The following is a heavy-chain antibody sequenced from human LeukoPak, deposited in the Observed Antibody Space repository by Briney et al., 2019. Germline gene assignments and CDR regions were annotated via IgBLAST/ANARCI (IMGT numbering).Heavy chain of an antibody. D-gene: IGHD3-16*01. CDR1: GGSISSYY. CDR3: ARGWAENWFDP. J-gene: IGHJ5*02. CDR2: MYYSGST. V-gene: IGHV4-59*12. Sequence: SETLSLTCTVSGGSISSYYWSWIRQPPGKGLEWIGYMYYSGSTNYNPSLKSRVTISVDTSKNQFSLKLSSVTAADTAVYYCARGWAENWFDPWGQGTLVTVSS.